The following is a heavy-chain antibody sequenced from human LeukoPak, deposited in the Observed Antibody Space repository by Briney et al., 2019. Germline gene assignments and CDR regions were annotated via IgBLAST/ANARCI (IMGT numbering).Heavy chain of an antibody. CDR3: ATAIVGGTSWYRLGYFDC. Sequence: GGSLRLSCAASGFTFSNYVMSWVRQAPGKGLEWVANIKQDGSENYQMDSVKGRFTISRDNAKNSLFLQTNSLRAEDTAVYYCATAIVGGTSWYRLGYFDCWGQGTLVTVSS. D-gene: IGHD6-13*01. CDR1: GFTFSNYV. V-gene: IGHV3-7*02. CDR2: IKQDGSEN. J-gene: IGHJ4*02.